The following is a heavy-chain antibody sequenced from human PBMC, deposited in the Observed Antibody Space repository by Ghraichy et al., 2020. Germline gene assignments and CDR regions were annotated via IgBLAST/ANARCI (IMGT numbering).Heavy chain of an antibody. CDR3: AKGAVVGGFILRYFDN. V-gene: IGHV3-23*01. CDR1: GFTFSNYG. Sequence: GESLNISCAASGFTFSNYGMTWVRQAPGKGLEWVSGISGDGGNTYYTDSVKGRFTISRDNSKNALYLQMDSLRDEDTALYYCAKGAVVGGFILRYFDNWGQGTLVTVSS. J-gene: IGHJ4*02. CDR2: ISGDGGNT. D-gene: IGHD1-26*01.